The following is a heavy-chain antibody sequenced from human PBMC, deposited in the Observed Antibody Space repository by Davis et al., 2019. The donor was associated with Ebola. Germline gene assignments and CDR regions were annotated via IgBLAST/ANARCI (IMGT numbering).Heavy chain of an antibody. CDR2: IIPILGIA. Sequence: AASVKVSCKASGYTFTSYGISWVRQAPGQGLEWMGRIIPILGIADYAQNFQGRVTITADKSTSTAYMELSSLRSEDTAVYYCARGLQLLYVWGQGTLVTVSS. D-gene: IGHD2/OR15-2a*01. CDR3: ARGLQLLYV. J-gene: IGHJ3*01. CDR1: GYTFTSYG. V-gene: IGHV1-69*04.